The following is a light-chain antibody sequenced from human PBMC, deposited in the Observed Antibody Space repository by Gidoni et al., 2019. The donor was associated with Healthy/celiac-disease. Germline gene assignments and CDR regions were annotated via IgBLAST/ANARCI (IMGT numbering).Light chain of an antibody. V-gene: IGLV3-25*03. CDR3: QSADSSGTYGV. CDR2: KES. CDR1: ALQKQY. Sequence: SYELTQPPSVSVSPGQTARITCSGDALQKQYAYWYQQKPGHAPVLVLYKESGRPSGNPERFSGSSSGTTCTLTISGVQAEDDADYYCQSADSSGTYGVFGGGTKLTVL. J-gene: IGLJ3*02.